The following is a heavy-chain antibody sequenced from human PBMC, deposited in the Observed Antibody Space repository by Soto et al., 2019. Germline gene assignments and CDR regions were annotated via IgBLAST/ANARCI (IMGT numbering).Heavy chain of an antibody. CDR1: GYTFTSYG. Sequence: ASVKVSCKASGYTFTSYGISWVRQAPGRGLEWMGWISAYNGNTNYAQKLQGRVTMTTDTSTSTAYMELRSLRSDDTAVYYCAREVGLSGFGEXFQTFNYYYYYGMDVWGQGTTVTVSS. CDR2: ISAYNGNT. D-gene: IGHD3-10*01. CDR3: AREVGLSGFGEXFQTFNYYYYYGMDV. V-gene: IGHV1-18*01. J-gene: IGHJ6*02.